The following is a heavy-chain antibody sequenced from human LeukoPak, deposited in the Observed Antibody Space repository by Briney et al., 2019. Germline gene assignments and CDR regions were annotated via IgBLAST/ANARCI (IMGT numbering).Heavy chain of an antibody. Sequence: ASVKVSCKASGYTFTGSYMHWVRQAPGQGLEWMGWINPNSGGTNYAQKFQGRVTMTRDTSISTAYMELSRLRSDDTAVYYCARYKDSSGWYGWFDHWGQGTLVTVSS. V-gene: IGHV1-2*02. CDR3: ARYKDSSGWYGWFDH. D-gene: IGHD6-19*01. CDR1: GYTFTGSY. J-gene: IGHJ5*02. CDR2: INPNSGGT.